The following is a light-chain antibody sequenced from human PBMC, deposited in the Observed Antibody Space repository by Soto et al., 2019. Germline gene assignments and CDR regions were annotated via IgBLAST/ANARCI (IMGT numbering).Light chain of an antibody. V-gene: IGLV1-44*01. CDR3: AAWDDSLNGYV. J-gene: IGLJ1*01. CDR1: SSNIGSNT. Sequence: QSLLTQPPSASGTPGQRVTISCSGSSSNIGSNTVNWYQQLPGTAPKLPIYSNNQRPSGVPYRFSGSKSGTSASLAISGLQSEDEADYYCAAWDDSLNGYVFGTGTKLTVL. CDR2: SNN.